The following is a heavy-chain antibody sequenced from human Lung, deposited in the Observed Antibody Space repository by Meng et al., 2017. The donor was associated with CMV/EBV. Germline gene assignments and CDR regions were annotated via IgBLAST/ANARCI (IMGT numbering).Heavy chain of an antibody. CDR1: GLTFSHAW. J-gene: IGHJ4*02. D-gene: IGHD1-26*01. Sequence: SCAVSGLTFSHAWMSWVRQAPGKGLEWVGRIKSTTDGRTTDYAAPVKGRFTISRDDSKNTVHLQMNSLKSEDTAVYYCATTQVGAPDYWGQGTLVTVSS. CDR2: IKSTTDGRTT. V-gene: IGHV3-15*01. CDR3: ATTQVGAPDY.